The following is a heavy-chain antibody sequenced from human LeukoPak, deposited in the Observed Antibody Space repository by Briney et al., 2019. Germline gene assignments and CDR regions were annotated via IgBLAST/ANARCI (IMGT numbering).Heavy chain of an antibody. Sequence: PSETLSLTCTVSGGSISSYYWSWIRQPPGKGLEWIGYIYYTGSTNYNPSLKSRVTISVDTSKNQFSLRLSSVTAADTAVYYCARGSTYYFDYWGQGTLVTVSS. J-gene: IGHJ4*02. D-gene: IGHD3-10*01. CDR2: IYYTGST. CDR3: ARGSTYYFDY. V-gene: IGHV4-59*08. CDR1: GGSISSYY.